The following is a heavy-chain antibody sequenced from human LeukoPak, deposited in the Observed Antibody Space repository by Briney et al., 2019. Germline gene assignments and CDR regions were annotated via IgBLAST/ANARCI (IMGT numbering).Heavy chain of an antibody. Sequence: GGSLRLSCAASGFTFSSYGMHWVRQAPGKGLEWVSSINWNGDSTGYADSVKGRFTVSRDNAENSLYLHMHTLRAEDTAFYYCARVRNYGSGSPDYWGQGTLVTVSS. D-gene: IGHD3-10*01. CDR1: GFTFSSYG. CDR2: INWNGDST. V-gene: IGHV3-20*04. CDR3: ARVRNYGSGSPDY. J-gene: IGHJ4*02.